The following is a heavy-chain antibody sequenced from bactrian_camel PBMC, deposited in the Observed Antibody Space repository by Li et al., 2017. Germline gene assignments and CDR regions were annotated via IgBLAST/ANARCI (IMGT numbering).Heavy chain of an antibody. CDR1: GFTFSNSA. V-gene: IGHV3S31*01. CDR3: AADPIKTSCTPGRERRRGGVYRNPFDY. J-gene: IGHJ6*01. D-gene: IGHD3*01. CDR2: INSGGDTT. Sequence: VQLVESGGGLVQPGGSLKLSCAASGFTFSNSAMYWVRQAPGGDLDLVSGINSGGDTTYYADSVKGRFTISRDNAKNTLYLQMNSLKPEDTAMYYCAADPIKTSCTPGRERRRGGVYRNPFDYWGQGTQVTVS.